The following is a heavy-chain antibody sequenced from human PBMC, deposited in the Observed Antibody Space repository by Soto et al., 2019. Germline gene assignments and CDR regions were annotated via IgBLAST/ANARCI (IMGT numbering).Heavy chain of an antibody. V-gene: IGHV4-30-2*01. CDR1: GGSISSGGYS. CDR3: ARGRRAPNWFDP. J-gene: IGHJ5*02. Sequence: SETLSLTCAVSGGSISSGGYSWSWIRQPPGKGLEWIGYIYHSGSTYYNPSLKSRVTISVDRSKNQFSLKLSSVTAADTAVYYCARGRRAPNWFDPWGQGTMVTVSS. CDR2: IYHSGST.